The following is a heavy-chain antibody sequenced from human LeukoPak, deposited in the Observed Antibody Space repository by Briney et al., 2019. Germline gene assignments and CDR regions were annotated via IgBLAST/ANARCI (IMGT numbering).Heavy chain of an antibody. V-gene: IGHV5-51*01. D-gene: IGHD6-6*01. J-gene: IGHJ4*02. CDR2: IYPGDSDT. Sequence: GESLQISCKGSGYSFTSYLIGWLRQMPGKGLEWMGIIYPGDSDTKYSPSFQGQVTISADKSITTTYLQWSSLKASDTAIYYCARRSSIATRLFDFWGQGTLVTVSS. CDR1: GYSFTSYL. CDR3: ARRSSIATRLFDF.